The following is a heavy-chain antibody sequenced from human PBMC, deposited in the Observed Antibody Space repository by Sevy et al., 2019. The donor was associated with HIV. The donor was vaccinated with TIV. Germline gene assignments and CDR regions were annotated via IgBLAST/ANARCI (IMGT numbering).Heavy chain of an antibody. V-gene: IGHV1-8*01. Sequence: ASVKVSCKASGYTFTSYHINWVRQATGQGLEWMGWMNPNSGNTGYAQRFQGRVTMTRNTSISTAYLELSSLRSEDTAVYDCSRGEPSKLGYSGYGYYYGMDVWGQGTTVTVSS. D-gene: IGHD5-12*01. CDR1: GYTFTSYH. CDR2: MNPNSGNT. CDR3: SRGEPSKLGYSGYGYYYGMDV. J-gene: IGHJ6*02.